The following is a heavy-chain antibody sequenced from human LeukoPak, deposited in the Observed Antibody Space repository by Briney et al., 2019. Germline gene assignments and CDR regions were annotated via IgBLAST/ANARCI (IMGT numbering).Heavy chain of an antibody. CDR2: IYSGGGT. D-gene: IGHD3-22*01. CDR1: GFTVSSNY. Sequence: GGSLRLSCAASGFTVSSNYMNWVRQAPGKGLEWVSVIYSGGGTYYADSVRGRFTISRDNSKNTLYLQMNSLRAEDTAVYYCARAPREDYYDSSGYYKEEYFQHWGQGTLVTVSS. CDR3: ARAPREDYYDSSGYYKEEYFQH. V-gene: IGHV3-53*01. J-gene: IGHJ1*01.